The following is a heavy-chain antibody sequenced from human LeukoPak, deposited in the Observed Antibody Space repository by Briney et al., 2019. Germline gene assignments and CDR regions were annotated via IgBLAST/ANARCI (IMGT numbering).Heavy chain of an antibody. V-gene: IGHV3-74*01. CDR2: INSDGSST. D-gene: IGHD6-25*01. J-gene: IGHJ4*02. Sequence: PGGSLRLSCAASGFTFSSYWMHWVRQASGKGLVWVSRINSDGSSTSYADSVKGRFTISRDNAKNTLYLQMNSLRGEDTAVYYCAREGAATTIDYWGQGTLLTVSS. CDR3: AREGAATTIDY. CDR1: GFTFSSYW.